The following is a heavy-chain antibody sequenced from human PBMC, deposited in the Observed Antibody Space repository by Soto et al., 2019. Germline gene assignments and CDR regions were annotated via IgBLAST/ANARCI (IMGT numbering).Heavy chain of an antibody. CDR2: ISSSSSYI. Sequence: GGSLRLSCAASGFTFSSYSMNWVRQAPGKGLEWVSSISSSSSYIYYADSVKGRFTISRDNAKNSLYLQMNSLRAEDTAVYYCARGSGYFDWSSRYYFDYWGQGTLVTVSS. CDR1: GFTFSSYS. J-gene: IGHJ4*02. V-gene: IGHV3-21*01. CDR3: ARGSGYFDWSSRYYFDY. D-gene: IGHD3-9*01.